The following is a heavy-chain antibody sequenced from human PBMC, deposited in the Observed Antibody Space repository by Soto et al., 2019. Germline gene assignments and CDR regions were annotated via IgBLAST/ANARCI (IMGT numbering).Heavy chain of an antibody. D-gene: IGHD3-22*01. J-gene: IGHJ4*02. CDR3: ARDLGYYDSSGYFDY. V-gene: IGHV3-11*01. CDR1: GFTFSDYY. CDR2: ISSSGSII. Sequence: GGSLRLSCAASGFTFSDYYMRWIRQAPGKGLEWVSYISSSGSIIYYADSVKGRFTISRDNAKNSLYLQMNSLRAEDTAVYYCARDLGYYDSSGYFDYWGQGTLVTVSS.